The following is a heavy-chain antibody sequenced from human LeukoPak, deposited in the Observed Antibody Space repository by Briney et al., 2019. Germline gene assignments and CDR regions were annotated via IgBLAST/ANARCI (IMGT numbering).Heavy chain of an antibody. CDR2: FSNSGET. Sequence: PGRSLRLSCAASGFTFGTYAMAWVRQAPGKGLEWVSAFSNSGETHYADSVKGRFTISRDNSKNTLYLQMNSLRADDTALYYCAKDLRLSVGTSPFDYWGQGTLVTVSS. CDR3: AKDLRLSVGTSPFDY. J-gene: IGHJ4*02. CDR1: GFTFGTYA. D-gene: IGHD4-23*01. V-gene: IGHV3-23*01.